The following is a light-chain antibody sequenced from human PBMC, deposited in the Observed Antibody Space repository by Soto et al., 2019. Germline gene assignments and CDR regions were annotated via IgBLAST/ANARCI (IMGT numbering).Light chain of an antibody. Sequence: QSALTQPASVSGSPGQSITISCTGTSSDVGAYKYVSWYQHHAGKVPKLIIYEVSNRPSGVSDRFSGSKSDNTASLTISGLQAEDEADYYCLSYTTSTTLVFGGGTKVTVL. CDR1: SSDVGAYKY. CDR3: LSYTTSTTLV. CDR2: EVS. J-gene: IGLJ2*01. V-gene: IGLV2-14*01.